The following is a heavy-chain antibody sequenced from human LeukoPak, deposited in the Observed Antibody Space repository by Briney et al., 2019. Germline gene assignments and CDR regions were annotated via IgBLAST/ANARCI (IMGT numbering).Heavy chain of an antibody. D-gene: IGHD6-19*01. CDR2: IKQDGGEK. CDR1: EFTFSSYW. Sequence: TGGSLRLSCAASEFTFSSYWMSWVRQAPGKGLEWVANIKQDGGEKYYLDSVKGRFTVSRDNAKSSLYLQMNSLRAGDTAMYFCARGRYSSTTYYFDYWGQGALVTVSS. J-gene: IGHJ4*02. V-gene: IGHV3-7*03. CDR3: ARGRYSSTTYYFDY.